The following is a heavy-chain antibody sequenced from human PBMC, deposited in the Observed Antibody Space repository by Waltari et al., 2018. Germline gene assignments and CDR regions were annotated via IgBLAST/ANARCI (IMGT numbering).Heavy chain of an antibody. Sequence: EVQLVESGGGLVQPGGSLRLSCAASGFTFSDHYMDWVRQAPGKGLGGVGRTRNKANSYTTEYATSMNGRFTISRDDSTNSMYLQMNSLKTEDTAVYYCARGVVRHYGHYCDYWGQGTLVTVSS. D-gene: IGHD2-2*01. CDR3: ARGVVRHYGHYCDY. CDR1: GFTFSDHY. V-gene: IGHV3-72*01. CDR2: TRNKANSYTT. J-gene: IGHJ4*02.